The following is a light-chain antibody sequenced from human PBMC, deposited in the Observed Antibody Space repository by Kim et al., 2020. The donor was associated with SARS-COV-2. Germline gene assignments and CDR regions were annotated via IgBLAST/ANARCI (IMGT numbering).Light chain of an antibody. J-gene: IGKJ2*01. CDR3: QQYDSFWYT. V-gene: IGKV1-5*01. CDR2: DGS. Sequence: SSGVGDRVAITCRASNSIRSWLAWYQQKPGKAPQLLIYDGSTLESGVPSRFSGSGSGTEFTLTISGLQPDDFATYYCQQYDSFWYTFGQGTKLEI. CDR1: NSIRSW.